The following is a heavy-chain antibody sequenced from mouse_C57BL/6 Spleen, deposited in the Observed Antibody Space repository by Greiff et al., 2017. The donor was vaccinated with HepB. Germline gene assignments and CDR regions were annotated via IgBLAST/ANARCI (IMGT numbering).Heavy chain of an antibody. D-gene: IGHD1-1*01. CDR1: GFTFSSYA. CDR3: ARSPDYSGSSYGFAY. Sequence: EVKLMESGGGLVKPGGSLKLSCAASGFTFSSYAMSWVRQTPEKRLEWVATISDCGSYTNYPDNVKGRITISRDNAKNNLYLQMCHLKYEDTAMYYDARSPDYSGSSYGFAYWGQGTLVTVSA. CDR2: ISDCGSYT. J-gene: IGHJ3*01. V-gene: IGHV5-4*03.